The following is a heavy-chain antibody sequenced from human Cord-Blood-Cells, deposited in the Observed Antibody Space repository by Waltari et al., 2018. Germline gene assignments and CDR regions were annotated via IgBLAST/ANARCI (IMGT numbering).Heavy chain of an antibody. CDR2: IKSKTDGGTT. CDR1: GFTFRNAW. V-gene: IGHV3-15*01. D-gene: IGHD6-6*01. CDR3: TTGSQYSSYYFDY. J-gene: IGHJ4*02. Sequence: EVQLVESGGGLVKPGGSLRLSCAASGFTFRNAWMRWVRQAPGKGLEWVGRIKSKTDGGTTDYAAPVKGRFTISRDDSKNTLYLQMNSLKTEDTAVYYCTTGSQYSSYYFDYWGQGTLVTVSS.